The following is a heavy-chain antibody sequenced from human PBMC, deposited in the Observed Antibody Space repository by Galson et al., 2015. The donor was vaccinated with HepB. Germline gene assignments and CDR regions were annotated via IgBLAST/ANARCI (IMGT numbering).Heavy chain of an antibody. CDR3: ARGGGQQLVWGPDYYYFGMGV. Sequence: SVKVSCKASGYTFTTYAMNWVRQAPGQGLEWMGWINTNTGNPTYAQGFTGRFVFSLDTSVSTAYLQISNLKAEDTAVYYCARGGGQQLVWGPDYYYFGMGVWGQGTTVTVSS. CDR2: INTNTGNP. D-gene: IGHD6-13*01. V-gene: IGHV7-4-1*02. CDR1: GYTFTTYA. J-gene: IGHJ6*02.